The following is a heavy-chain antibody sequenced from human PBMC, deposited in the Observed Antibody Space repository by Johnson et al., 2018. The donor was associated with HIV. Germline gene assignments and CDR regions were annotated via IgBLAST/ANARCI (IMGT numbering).Heavy chain of an antibody. CDR2: IKQDGSEK. J-gene: IGHJ3*02. Sequence: VQVVESGGGVVQPGGSLRLSCAASGFTFSSYWMSWVRQAPGKGLEWVANIKQDGSEKYYVDSVKGRLTISRDNAKNSLYLQMNSLRDEDTAVYYCARPLGLYHGAFDIWGQGTMVTVSS. D-gene: IGHD2-2*02. CDR1: GFTFSSYW. CDR3: ARPLGLYHGAFDI. V-gene: IGHV3-7*03.